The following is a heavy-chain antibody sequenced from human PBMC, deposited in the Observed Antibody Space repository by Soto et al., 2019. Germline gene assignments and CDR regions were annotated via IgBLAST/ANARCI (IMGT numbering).Heavy chain of an antibody. J-gene: IGHJ6*02. CDR1: GFSLRGYP. D-gene: IGHD5-12*01. Sequence: QVQLAESGGGVVQPGRSLRLSCAASGFSLRGYPMHWVRQPPGKGLEWVAIISYDGTNKYYADSVKGRFAISRDDSKTTLYLQMNSLSADDTAVYYCASVMVASIYYYYCAMEVWGQGTTVTVSS. CDR2: ISYDGTNK. CDR3: ASVMVASIYYYYCAMEV. V-gene: IGHV3-30*09.